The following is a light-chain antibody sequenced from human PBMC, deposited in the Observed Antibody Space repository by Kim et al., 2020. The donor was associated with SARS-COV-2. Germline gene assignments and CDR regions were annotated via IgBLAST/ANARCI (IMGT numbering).Light chain of an antibody. CDR2: KAS. Sequence: SVGDRVTITCRASQSISSWLAWYQQKPGKAPRLLIYKASNLESGVPSRFSGSGSGTDFTLTISSLQPDDFATYYCQQYNSYSAITFGQGTRLEIK. CDR3: QQYNSYSAIT. V-gene: IGKV1-5*03. CDR1: QSISSW. J-gene: IGKJ5*01.